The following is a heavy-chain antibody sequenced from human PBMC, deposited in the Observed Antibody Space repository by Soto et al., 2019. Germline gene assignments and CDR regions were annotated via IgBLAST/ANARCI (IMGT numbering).Heavy chain of an antibody. CDR1: GGSISSYY. CDR2: IYYSGST. D-gene: IGHD3-3*01. Sequence: SETLSLTCTVSGGSISSYYWSWIRQPPGKGLEWIGYIYYSGSTNYNPSLKSRVTISVDTSKNQFSLKLSSVTAADTAVYYCARVSTYDFWSGYSFDYWGQGTLVTVSS. J-gene: IGHJ4*02. CDR3: ARVSTYDFWSGYSFDY. V-gene: IGHV4-59*01.